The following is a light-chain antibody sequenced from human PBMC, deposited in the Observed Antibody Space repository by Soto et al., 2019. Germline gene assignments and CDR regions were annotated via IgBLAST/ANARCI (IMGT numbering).Light chain of an antibody. CDR2: EVS. CDR3: SSYTSSSTLYV. J-gene: IGLJ1*01. V-gene: IGLV2-14*01. Sequence: QSALTQPASVSGSPGQSITIPCTGTRSDVGGYKYVSWYQQHPGKAPKLMIYEVSNRPSGVSNRFSGSKSGNTASLTISGLQAEDEAEYYCSSYTSSSTLYVFGTGTKLTVL. CDR1: RSDVGGYKY.